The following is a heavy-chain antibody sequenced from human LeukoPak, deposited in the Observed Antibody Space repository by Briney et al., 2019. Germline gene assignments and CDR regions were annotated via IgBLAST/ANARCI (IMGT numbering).Heavy chain of an antibody. CDR3: AKGAYSGSYLGPFDY. V-gene: IGHV3-23*01. D-gene: IGHD1-26*01. J-gene: IGHJ4*02. CDR1: GFIFSSYA. CDR2: ISASGGST. Sequence: GGSLRLSCAASGFIFSSYAMSWVRQAPGKGLEWVSAISASGGSTYFADSVKGRFTISRDNSKNTLYLQMNSLRAEDTAVYFCAKGAYSGSYLGPFDYWGQGTLVTVSS.